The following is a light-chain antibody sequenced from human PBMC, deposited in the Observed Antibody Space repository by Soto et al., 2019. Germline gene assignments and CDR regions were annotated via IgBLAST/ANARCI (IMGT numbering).Light chain of an antibody. Sequence: DIPVTQSPFSLSASLGGRGTITLPASKSISSWLAWYQHKPGKAPKLLIFDASSLESGVPSRFSGSRSGTEFTLTISSLQPDDYAPYYCQQYNSYSPLTFGGGTKVDIK. V-gene: IGKV1-5*01. CDR1: KSISSW. J-gene: IGKJ4*01. CDR3: QQYNSYSPLT. CDR2: DAS.